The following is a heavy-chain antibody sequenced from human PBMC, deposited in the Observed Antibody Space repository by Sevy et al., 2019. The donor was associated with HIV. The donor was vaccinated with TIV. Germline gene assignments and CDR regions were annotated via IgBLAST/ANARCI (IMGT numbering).Heavy chain of an antibody. V-gene: IGHV3-30*18. CDR2: ISYHGRDK. J-gene: IGHJ6*02. Sequence: GGSLRLSCVVSGISFTTSGMHWVRQAPGKGLEWVAVISYHGRDKFYAESVKGRSTISRDNSKDMLYLQMNSLRAEDTAEYYCAKDFTGYNGMDVWGQGTMVTVSS. CDR1: GISFTTSG. CDR3: AKDFTGYNGMDV. D-gene: IGHD3-9*01.